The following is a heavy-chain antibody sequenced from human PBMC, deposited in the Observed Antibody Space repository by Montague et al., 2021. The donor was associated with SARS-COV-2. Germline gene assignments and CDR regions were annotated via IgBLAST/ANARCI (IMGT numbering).Heavy chain of an antibody. Sequence: SETLSLTCIVSGGSISSGSYYWSWIRQPPGKGLEWIGYIYYSGSTNYNPSLKSRVTISVDTSKKQFSLKLSSVTAADTAVYYCARDPWRITIFGVVTRYGMDFWGQGTTVTVSS. J-gene: IGHJ6*02. D-gene: IGHD3-3*01. V-gene: IGHV4-61*01. CDR3: ARDPWRITIFGVVTRYGMDF. CDR1: GGSISSGSYY. CDR2: IYYSGST.